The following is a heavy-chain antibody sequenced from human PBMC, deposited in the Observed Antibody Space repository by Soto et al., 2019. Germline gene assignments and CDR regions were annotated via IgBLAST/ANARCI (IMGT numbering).Heavy chain of an antibody. V-gene: IGHV3-30*03. J-gene: IGHJ4*02. CDR3: ASNTLTSAY. Sequence: QVQLVESGGGVVQPGRSLRLSCAASGFTFRNYGMHWVRQAPGKGLEWVAFISYDGNNKTYADSVKGRFTISRDNSKNTLDLQMNSLRPGDTAVFYCASNTLTSAYWGQGALVTVSS. D-gene: IGHD3-9*01. CDR1: GFTFRNYG. CDR2: ISYDGNNK.